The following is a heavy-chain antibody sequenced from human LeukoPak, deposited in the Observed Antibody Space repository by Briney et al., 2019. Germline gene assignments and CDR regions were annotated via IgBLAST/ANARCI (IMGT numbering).Heavy chain of an antibody. J-gene: IGHJ4*02. CDR1: GGSISSSSYY. Sequence: KPSETLSLTCTVSGGSISSSSYYWGWIRQPPGKGPEWIGSIYYSGSTYYNPSLKSRVTISVDTSKNQFSLKLSSVTAADTAVYYCARRTGYGVYYFDYWGQGTLVTVSS. D-gene: IGHD4/OR15-4a*01. CDR2: IYYSGST. CDR3: ARRTGYGVYYFDY. V-gene: IGHV4-39*01.